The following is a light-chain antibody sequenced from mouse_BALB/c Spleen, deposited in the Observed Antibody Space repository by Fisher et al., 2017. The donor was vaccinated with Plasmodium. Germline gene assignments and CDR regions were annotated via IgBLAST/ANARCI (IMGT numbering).Light chain of an antibody. CDR2: YAS. V-gene: IGKV5-45*01. Sequence: DIVLTQTPATVSMITGDRVSLSCRASQSFSDYLHWFQRKSHESPRLLIKYASQSIPGIPSRFSGRGSGTDFTLSINSVETEDFGMYFCRQSNSWPLTFGAGTKLELK. CDR3: RQSNSWPLT. J-gene: IGKJ5*01. CDR1: QSFSDY.